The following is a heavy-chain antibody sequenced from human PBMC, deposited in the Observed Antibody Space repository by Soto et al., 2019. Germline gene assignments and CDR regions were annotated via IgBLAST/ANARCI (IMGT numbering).Heavy chain of an antibody. V-gene: IGHV3-23*01. D-gene: IGHD3-16*01. CDR3: AKDCLGITFGGVPYYFDY. Sequence: LSLTCAASGFTFSSYAMSWVRQAPGKGLEWVSAISGSGGSTYYADSVKGRFTISRDNSKNTLYLQMNSLRAEDTAVYYCAKDCLGITFGGVPYYFDYWGQGTLVTVSS. CDR1: GFTFSSYA. J-gene: IGHJ4*02. CDR2: ISGSGGST.